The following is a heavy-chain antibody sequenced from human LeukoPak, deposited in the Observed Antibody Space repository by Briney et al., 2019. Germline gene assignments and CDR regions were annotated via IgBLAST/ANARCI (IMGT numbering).Heavy chain of an antibody. CDR1: GHTFTGYY. D-gene: IGHD6-19*01. CDR3: ARGPRLDSSGWYYGAFDI. V-gene: IGHV1-2*06. Sequence: ASVKVSCKASGHTFTGYYMHWVRQAPGQGLEWMGRINPNSGGTNYAQKFQGRVTMTRDTSISTAYMELSRLRSDDTAVYYCARGPRLDSSGWYYGAFDIWGQGTMVTVSS. J-gene: IGHJ3*02. CDR2: INPNSGGT.